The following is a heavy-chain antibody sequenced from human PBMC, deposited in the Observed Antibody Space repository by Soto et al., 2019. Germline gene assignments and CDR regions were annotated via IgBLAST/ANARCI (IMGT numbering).Heavy chain of an antibody. J-gene: IGHJ6*04. CDR3: ARDLYTLVRGAAYGMDV. D-gene: IGHD3-10*01. V-gene: IGHV1-18*01. CDR1: GYTFTSYG. Sequence: ASVKVSCKASGYTFTSYGISWVRQAPGQGLEWMGWSSAYNGNTNYAQKLQGRVTMTTDTSTSTAYMELRSLRSEDTAVYYCARDLYTLVRGAAYGMDVWGKRTTGTVSS. CDR2: SSAYNGNT.